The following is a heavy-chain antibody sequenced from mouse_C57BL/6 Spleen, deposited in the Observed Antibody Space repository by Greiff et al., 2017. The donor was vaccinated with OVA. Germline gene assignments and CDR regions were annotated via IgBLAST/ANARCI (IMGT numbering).Heavy chain of an antibody. CDR1: GYTFTSYW. CDR3: ARSLADLDY. Sequence: QVQLQQPGAELVKPGASVKLSCTASGYTFTSYWMHWVKQRPGQGLEWIGMIHPNSGSTNYNEKFKSKATLTVDKSSSPTYMQLSSLTSEDSAVYYCARSLADLDYWGQGTTVTVSS. V-gene: IGHV1-64*01. CDR2: IHPNSGST. J-gene: IGHJ2*01.